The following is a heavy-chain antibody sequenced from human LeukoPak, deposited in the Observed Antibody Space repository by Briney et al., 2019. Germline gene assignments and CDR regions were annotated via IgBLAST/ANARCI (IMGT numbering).Heavy chain of an antibody. J-gene: IGHJ4*02. CDR3: ARQTSAGFYFDY. CDR2: IDPSDSYT. CDR1: GYRFTIYW. V-gene: IGHV5-10-1*01. D-gene: IGHD6-13*01. Sequence: GESLQISCKGSGYRFTIYWISWVRPMPGKDLEWMGRIDPSDSYTNYSPSFQGHVTISADKSISTAYLQWSSLKASDTAIYYCARQTSAGFYFDYWGQGTLVTVSS.